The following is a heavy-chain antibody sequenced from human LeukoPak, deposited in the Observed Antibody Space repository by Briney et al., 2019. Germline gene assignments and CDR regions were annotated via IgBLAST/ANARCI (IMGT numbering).Heavy chain of an antibody. D-gene: IGHD3-9*01. CDR1: GFTFSSYA. CDR3: AKALLRYFDWTFDY. Sequence: GGSLRLSCGASGFTFSSYAMHWVRQAPGKGLEWVAGTSYNGNNKFYTDSVKGRFSISRDNSKNTLYLQMNSLRAEDTAVYYCAKALLRYFDWTFDYWGQGTLVTVSS. V-gene: IGHV3-30*04. J-gene: IGHJ4*02. CDR2: TSYNGNNK.